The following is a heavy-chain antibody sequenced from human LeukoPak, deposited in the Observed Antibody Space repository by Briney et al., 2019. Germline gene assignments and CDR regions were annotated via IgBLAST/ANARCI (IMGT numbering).Heavy chain of an antibody. J-gene: IGHJ5*02. CDR1: GRSISSYY. D-gene: IGHD3-10*01. Sequence: PSETLSLTCTVSGRSISSYYWSWIRQPPGKGLEWSGYIYYSGSTNYNPSLKSPVTISVDTSKNQFSLKLSSVTAADTAVYYCARHSSLYYGSGSPQFWFDPWGQGTLVTVSS. CDR2: IYYSGST. V-gene: IGHV4-59*08. CDR3: ARHSSLYYGSGSPQFWFDP.